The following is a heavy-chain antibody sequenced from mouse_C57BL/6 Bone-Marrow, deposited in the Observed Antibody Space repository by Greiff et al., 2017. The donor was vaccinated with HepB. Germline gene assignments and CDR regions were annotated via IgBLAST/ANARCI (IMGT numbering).Heavy chain of an antibody. D-gene: IGHD1-1*01. Sequence: QVQLQQSGAELVRPGASVTLSCKASGYTFTDYEMHWVKQTPVHGLEWIGAIDPETGGTAYNQKFKGKAILTADKSSSTAYMELRSLTSEDSAVYYCTRRGYYYGSLDYWGQGTTRTVAS. CDR3: TRRGYYYGSLDY. V-gene: IGHV1-15*01. CDR1: GYTFTDYE. J-gene: IGHJ2*01. CDR2: IDPETGGT.